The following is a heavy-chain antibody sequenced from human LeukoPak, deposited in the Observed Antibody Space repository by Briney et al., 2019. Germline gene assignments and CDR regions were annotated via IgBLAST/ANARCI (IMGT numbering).Heavy chain of an antibody. D-gene: IGHD4-17*01. J-gene: IGHJ4*02. V-gene: IGHV1-69*04. CDR2: IIPILGIA. Sequence: ASVKVSCKASGGTFSSYAISWVRQAPGQGLEWMGRIIPILGIANYAQKFQGRVTITADKSTSTAYMELSSLRSEDTAVYYCARAGPPITYGDYNLNYWGQGTLVTVSS. CDR3: ARAGPPITYGDYNLNY. CDR1: GGTFSSYA.